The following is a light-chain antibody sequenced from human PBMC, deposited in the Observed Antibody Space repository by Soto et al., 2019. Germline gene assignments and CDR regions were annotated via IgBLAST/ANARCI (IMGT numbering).Light chain of an antibody. CDR1: NIGSKS. Sequence: SYELAQSPSVSVAPGKTASIPCGGNNIGSKSVHWYQQKPGQAPVLVIFYDSDRPSGIPERFSGSNSGNTATLTISMVEAGDEADYYCQVWDSSSDHVVFGGGTKLTVL. CDR2: YDS. V-gene: IGLV3-21*04. CDR3: QVWDSSSDHVV. J-gene: IGLJ2*01.